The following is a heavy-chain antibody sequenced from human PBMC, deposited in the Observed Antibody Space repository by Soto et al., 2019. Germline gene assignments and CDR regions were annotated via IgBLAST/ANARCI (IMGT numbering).Heavy chain of an antibody. J-gene: IGHJ1*01. D-gene: IGHD1-7*01. CDR2: SSATGAGT. Sequence: GSLCLSCAASGFTFSSYGMTWVRQAPGKGLEWVSFSSATGAGTYYADSVKGRFTISRDNSKNTLYLQMTSLRADDTAVYYCAKDRRAGGNYGFYSDFWGQGDLVTVSS. V-gene: IGHV3-23*01. CDR3: AKDRRAGGNYGFYSDF. CDR1: GFTFSSYG.